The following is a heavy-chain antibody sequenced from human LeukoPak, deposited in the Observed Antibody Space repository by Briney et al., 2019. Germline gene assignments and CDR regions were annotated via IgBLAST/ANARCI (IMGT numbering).Heavy chain of an antibody. Sequence: GGSLRLSCAASGFTFDDYAMHWVRHAPGKGLEWVSGISWNSGSIGYADSVKGRFTISRDNAKNTLYLQMNSLRAEDTAVYYCARVPYYGSGSFDYWGQGTLVTVSS. CDR2: ISWNSGSI. V-gene: IGHV3-9*01. CDR1: GFTFDDYA. J-gene: IGHJ4*02. D-gene: IGHD3-10*01. CDR3: ARVPYYGSGSFDY.